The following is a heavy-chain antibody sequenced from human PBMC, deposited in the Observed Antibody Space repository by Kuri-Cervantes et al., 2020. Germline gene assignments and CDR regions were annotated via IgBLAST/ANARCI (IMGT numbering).Heavy chain of an antibody. Sequence: GGSLRLSCAASGFTVSSNYMSWVRQAPGKGLEWVSSISSSSSYIYYADSVKGRFTISRDNAKNSLYLQMNSLRAEDTAVYYCAREGPRSSGSCFDYWGQGTLVTVSS. CDR3: AREGPRSSGSCFDY. J-gene: IGHJ4*02. CDR2: ISSSSSYI. CDR1: GFTVSSNY. V-gene: IGHV3-21*01. D-gene: IGHD1-26*01.